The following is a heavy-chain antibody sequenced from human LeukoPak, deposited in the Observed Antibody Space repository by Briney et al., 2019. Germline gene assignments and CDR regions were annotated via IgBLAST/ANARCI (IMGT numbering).Heavy chain of an antibody. CDR2: ISYDGSNK. V-gene: IGHV3-30*04. Sequence: VQPGRSLRLSCAASGFTFSSYAMHWVRQAPGKGLEWVAVISYDGSNKYYAGSVKGRFTISRDNSKNTLYLLMNSLRAEDTAVYYCARDWYGYYDYWGQGTLVTVSS. D-gene: IGHD3-22*01. CDR1: GFTFSSYA. CDR3: ARDWYGYYDY. J-gene: IGHJ4*02.